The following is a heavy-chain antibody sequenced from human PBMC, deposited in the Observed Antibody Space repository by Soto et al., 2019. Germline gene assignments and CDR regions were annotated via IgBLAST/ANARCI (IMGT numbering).Heavy chain of an antibody. D-gene: IGHD6-13*01. CDR2: IYSGGST. J-gene: IGHJ4*02. CDR3: TTLPYSSSAPPFDY. V-gene: IGHV3-66*01. Sequence: GGSLRLSCAASGFTVSSNYMSWVRQAPGKGLEWVSVIYSGGSTYYADSVKGRFTISRDNSKNTLYLQMNSLRAEDTAVYYCTTLPYSSSAPPFDYWGQGTLVTVSS. CDR1: GFTVSSNY.